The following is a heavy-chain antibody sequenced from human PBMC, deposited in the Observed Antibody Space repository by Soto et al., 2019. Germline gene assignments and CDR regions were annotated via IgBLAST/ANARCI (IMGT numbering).Heavy chain of an antibody. Sequence: SVKVSCKASGGTFSSYAISWVRQAPGQGLEWMGGIIPIFGTANYAQKFQGRVTITADESTSTAYMELSSLRSEDTAVYYCARDGPPGYSSSSSFDYWGQGTLVTVSS. CDR2: IIPIFGTA. D-gene: IGHD6-6*01. CDR1: GGTFSSYA. V-gene: IGHV1-69*13. CDR3: ARDGPPGYSSSSSFDY. J-gene: IGHJ4*02.